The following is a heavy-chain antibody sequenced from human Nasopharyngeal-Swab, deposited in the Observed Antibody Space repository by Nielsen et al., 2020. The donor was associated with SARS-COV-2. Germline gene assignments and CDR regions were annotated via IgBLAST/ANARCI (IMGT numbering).Heavy chain of an antibody. D-gene: IGHD5-12*01. V-gene: IGHV4-34*01. CDR1: GGSFNEYY. CDR2: INHSDRT. Sequence: SETLSLTCGVSGGSFNEYYWSWIRQSPDKGLEWIGEINHSDRTIYNPSLKSRLTISVGTSKSQFSLELRSVTATDTAVYYCARSTWIPLDSWGPGTLVTVSS. CDR3: ARSTWIPLDS. J-gene: IGHJ4*02.